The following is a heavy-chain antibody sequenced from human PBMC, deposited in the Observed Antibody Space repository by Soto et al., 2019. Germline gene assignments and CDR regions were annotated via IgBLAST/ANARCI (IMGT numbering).Heavy chain of an antibody. V-gene: IGHV3-21*01. CDR2: ISTTSSYI. D-gene: IGHD3-10*01. CDR1: GFTFSSYS. Sequence: EVQLVESGGGLVKPGGSLRLSCEASGFTFSSYSMIWVRQAPGKGLEWVSSISTTSSYIYYADSVKGRFTISRDNAKNPLYLLMNSVRTADTAVYYCARDGSLYNDNSSNGGDYWGQGTLVTVSS. J-gene: IGHJ4*02. CDR3: ARDGSLYNDNSSNGGDY.